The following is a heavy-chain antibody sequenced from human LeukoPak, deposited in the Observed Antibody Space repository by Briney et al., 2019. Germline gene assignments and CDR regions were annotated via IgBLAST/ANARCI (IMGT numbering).Heavy chain of an antibody. D-gene: IGHD5-24*01. Sequence: SETLSLTCTVSGGSISSGGYYWSWIRQPPGKGLEWIGEIYHSGSTNYNPSLKSRVTISVDKSKNQFSLKLSSVTAADTAVYYCARATEMATISYFDYWGQGTLVTVSS. CDR3: ARATEMATISYFDY. J-gene: IGHJ4*02. V-gene: IGHV4-39*07. CDR2: IYHSGST. CDR1: GGSISSGGYY.